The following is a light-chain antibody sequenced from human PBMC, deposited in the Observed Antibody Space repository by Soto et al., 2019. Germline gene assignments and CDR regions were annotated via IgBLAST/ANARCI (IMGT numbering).Light chain of an antibody. Sequence: QSALTQPRSVSGSPGQSVTISCTGSSSDVGGYNFVSWYQQHPGKAPKLIIYDVNKRPSGVPDRFSGSKSGNTASLTISGLQADDEADYFCCSFADSYRFFGGGTKLTVL. V-gene: IGLV2-11*01. CDR2: DVN. CDR3: CSFADSYRF. CDR1: SSDVGGYNF. J-gene: IGLJ2*01.